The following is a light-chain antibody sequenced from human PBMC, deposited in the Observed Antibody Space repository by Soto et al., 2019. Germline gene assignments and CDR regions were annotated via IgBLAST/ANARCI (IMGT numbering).Light chain of an antibody. CDR1: QSISNN. Sequence: EIVMTQSPATLSVSPGERATLSCRASQSISNNLAWYQERPGQAPRLLIYGASTRATDIPARFSGSGSGTEFTLTISSLQSADFAVYYCQQYNIWPPITFGQGTRLEIK. V-gene: IGKV3-15*01. CDR2: GAS. J-gene: IGKJ5*01. CDR3: QQYNIWPPIT.